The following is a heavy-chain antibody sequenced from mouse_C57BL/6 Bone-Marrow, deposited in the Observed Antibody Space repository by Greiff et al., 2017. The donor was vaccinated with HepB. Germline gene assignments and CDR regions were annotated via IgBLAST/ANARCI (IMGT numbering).Heavy chain of an antibody. V-gene: IGHV14-4*01. CDR2: IDPENGDT. Sequence: VQLQQSGAELVRPGASVKLSCTASGFNIKDDYMHWVKQRPEQGLEWIGWIDPENGDTEYASKFQGKATITADKSSSTAYMQLSSLTYEDSAVYYCATYSFDYWGQGTTLTVSS. J-gene: IGHJ2*01. CDR3: ATYSFDY. CDR1: GFNIKDDY.